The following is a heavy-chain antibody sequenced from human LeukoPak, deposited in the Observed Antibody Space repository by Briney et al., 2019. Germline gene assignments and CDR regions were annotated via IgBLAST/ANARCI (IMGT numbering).Heavy chain of an antibody. Sequence: SETLSLTCTVSGGSISSYYWSWIRQPPGKGLEWIGYIYYSGSTNYNPSLKSRVTISVDTSKNQFSLKLSSVTAADTAVYYCARDSITMALYAFDIWGQGTMVTVSS. CDR3: ARDSITMALYAFDI. V-gene: IGHV4-59*01. CDR2: IYYSGST. D-gene: IGHD3-10*01. CDR1: GGSISSYY. J-gene: IGHJ3*02.